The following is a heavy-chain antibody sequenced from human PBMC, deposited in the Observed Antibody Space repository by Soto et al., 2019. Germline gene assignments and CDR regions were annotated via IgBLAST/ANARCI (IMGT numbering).Heavy chain of an antibody. J-gene: IGHJ6*02. D-gene: IGHD1-1*01. V-gene: IGHV4-30-4*01. CDR3: ARSSLYGMDV. CDR1: GGSISSGCYS. Sequence: TLSLTCAVSGGSISSGCYSWSWIRQPPVNGLEWLCNIYYSGNTYYNPSLKSRLIISIDTSKNQFSLKVVSVTAADTAVYYCARSSLYGMDVWGQGTTVTVSS. CDR2: IYYSGNT.